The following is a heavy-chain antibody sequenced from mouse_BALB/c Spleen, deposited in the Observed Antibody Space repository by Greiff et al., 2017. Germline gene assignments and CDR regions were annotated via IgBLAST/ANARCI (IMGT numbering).Heavy chain of an antibody. D-gene: IGHD2-14*01. V-gene: IGHV1S137*01. CDR2: ISTYYGDA. CDR1: GYTFTDYA. CDR3: GREMYDGASNAMDN. Sequence: VQLQESGAELVRPGVSVKISCKGSGYTFTDYAMPWVKQSHAKSLEWIGVISTYYGDASYNQKFKGKATMTEDKSSSTAYMELASLTSEDSAIYCGGREMYDGASNAMDNGGQGTSVPVSS. J-gene: IGHJ4*01.